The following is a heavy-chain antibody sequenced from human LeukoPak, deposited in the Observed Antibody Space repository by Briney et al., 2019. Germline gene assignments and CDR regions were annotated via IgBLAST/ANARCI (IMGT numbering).Heavy chain of an antibody. J-gene: IGHJ4*02. V-gene: IGHV3-48*03. D-gene: IGHD6-19*01. CDR2: ISSSGGNI. CDR1: GFTFSSYE. Sequence: PGGSLRLSCAASGFTFSSYEMNWVRQAPGKGLEWVSYISSSGGNIYYADSVKGRFTISRDNAKNSLYLQMSSLRAEDTAVYYCAGDFNSGWKFDYWGQGTLVTVSS. CDR3: AGDFNSGWKFDY.